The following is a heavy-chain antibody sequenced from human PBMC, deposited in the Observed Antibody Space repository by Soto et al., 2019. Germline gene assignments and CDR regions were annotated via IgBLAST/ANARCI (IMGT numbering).Heavy chain of an antibody. Sequence: NPSETLSLTCSVSGGSISSGYYYWSWIRQPPGKGLEWIGNIYYSGNTYYNPSLKSRLIISIDTSKNQFSLELKSVTAADTATYYCVRDYLLTGFDTWGQGTLVTVSS. D-gene: IGHD3-9*01. CDR1: GGSISSGYYY. V-gene: IGHV4-30-4*02. CDR2: IYYSGNT. J-gene: IGHJ5*02. CDR3: VRDYLLTGFDT.